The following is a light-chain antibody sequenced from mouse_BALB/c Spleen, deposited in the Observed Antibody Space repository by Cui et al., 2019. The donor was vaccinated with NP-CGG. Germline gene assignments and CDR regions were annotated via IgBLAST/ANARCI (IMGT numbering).Light chain of an antibody. V-gene: IGLV1*01. J-gene: IGLJ1*01. CDR3: ALWYSNHWV. Sequence: QAFVTQESALTTSPGETVTLTCRSSTGAVTTSNYANWVQEKSDHLFIGLIGGTNNRAPGVPARFSGSLIGDKAALTITGAQTEDEAIYFCALWYSNHWVFGGGTKLTVL. CDR2: GTN. CDR1: TGAVTTSNY.